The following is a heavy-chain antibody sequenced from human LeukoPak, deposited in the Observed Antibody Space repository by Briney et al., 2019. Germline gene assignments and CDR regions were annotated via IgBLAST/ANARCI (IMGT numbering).Heavy chain of an antibody. CDR2: IHYSGST. CDR1: GGSINSYY. D-gene: IGHD3-10*01. CDR3: ARDRHGSGSAHSFDP. J-gene: IGHJ5*02. V-gene: IGHV4-59*01. Sequence: SETLSLTCTVSGGSINSYYWNWIRQPPGKGLEWVGYIHYSGSTNYNPSLKSRVTISIDTSKNEFSLKLSSVTAADTAVYYCARDRHGSGSAHSFDPWGQGTLVTVSS.